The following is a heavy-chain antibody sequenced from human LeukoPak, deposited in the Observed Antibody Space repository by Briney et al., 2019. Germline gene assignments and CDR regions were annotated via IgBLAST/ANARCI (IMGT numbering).Heavy chain of an antibody. D-gene: IGHD5-18*01. CDR1: GYTFTNYG. CDR2: ISASNGNT. CDR3: ARSGYSFGYHYFDL. V-gene: IGHV1-18*01. Sequence: ASVKVSRKASGYTFTNYGFSWVRQAPGQGPEWMGWISASNGNTNYAQKFQGRVTLTRDTSASTAYMDLRSLRSDDTAVYFCARSGYSFGYHYFDLWGQGTLVTVSS. J-gene: IGHJ4*02.